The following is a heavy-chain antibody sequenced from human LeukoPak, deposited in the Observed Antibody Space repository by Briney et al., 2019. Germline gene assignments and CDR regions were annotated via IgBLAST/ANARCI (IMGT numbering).Heavy chain of an antibody. CDR1: GFTFSSYG. J-gene: IGHJ4*02. CDR2: IRNDGSDQ. Sequence: SGGSLRLSCAASGFTFSSYGMHWVRQAPGKGLEGVAFIRNDGSDQYYADSVKGRFTISRDNSNNTLYLQLNNVRTEDTATYFCAKEQYPGYFDFWGQGTLVTVSA. CDR3: AKEQYPGYFDF. D-gene: IGHD1-14*01. V-gene: IGHV3-30*02.